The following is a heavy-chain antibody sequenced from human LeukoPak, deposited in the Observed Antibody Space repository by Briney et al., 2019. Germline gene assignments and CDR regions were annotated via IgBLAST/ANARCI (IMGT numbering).Heavy chain of an antibody. J-gene: IGHJ4*02. Sequence: SETLSLTCAVYGGSFSGYYWSWIRQPPVKGLEWIGEINHSGSTNYNPSLKSRVTISVDTSKNQFSLKLSSVTAADTAVYYCARSQGIANVNYFDYWGQGTLVTVSS. CDR1: GGSFSGYY. V-gene: IGHV4-34*01. CDR2: INHSGST. D-gene: IGHD1-20*01. CDR3: ARSQGIANVNYFDY.